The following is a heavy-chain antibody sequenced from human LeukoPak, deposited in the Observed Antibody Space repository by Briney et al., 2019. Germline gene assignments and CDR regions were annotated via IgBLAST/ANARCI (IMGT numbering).Heavy chain of an antibody. V-gene: IGHV1-69*06. J-gene: IGHJ4*02. D-gene: IGHD3-3*01. CDR3: ARDYDFWSGYYRGRLDY. Sequence: SVKVSCKASGGTFSSYAISWVRQAPGEGLEWMGGIIPMFGTANYAQKFQGRVTITADKSTSTAYMELSSLRSEDTAVYYCARDYDFWSGYYRGRLDYWGQGTLVTVSS. CDR2: IIPMFGTA. CDR1: GGTFSSYA.